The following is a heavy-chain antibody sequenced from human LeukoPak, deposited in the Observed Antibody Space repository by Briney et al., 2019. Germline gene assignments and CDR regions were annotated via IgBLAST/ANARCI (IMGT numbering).Heavy chain of an antibody. Sequence: GGSLRLSXAASGFTFSSYSMNWVRQAPGKGLEWVSSISSSSSYIYYADSVKGRFTISRDNAKNSLYLQMNSLRAEDTAVYYCARDQVVAALDYWGQGTLVTVSS. V-gene: IGHV3-21*01. D-gene: IGHD6-13*01. CDR1: GFTFSSYS. J-gene: IGHJ4*02. CDR2: ISSSSSYI. CDR3: ARDQVVAALDY.